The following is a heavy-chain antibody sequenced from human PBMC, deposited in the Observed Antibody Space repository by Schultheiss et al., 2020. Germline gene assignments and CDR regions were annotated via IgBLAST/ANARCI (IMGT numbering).Heavy chain of an antibody. CDR1: GGSISSSSYY. V-gene: IGHV4-61*05. D-gene: IGHD4-17*01. CDR3: ASLMTTVTKGDY. Sequence: SETLSLTCTVSGGSISSSSYYWGWIRQPPGKGLEWIGYIYYSGSTNYNPSLKSRVSISVDTSKNQFSLKLSSVTAEDTAVYYCASLMTTVTKGDYWGQGTLVTVSS. J-gene: IGHJ4*02. CDR2: IYYSGST.